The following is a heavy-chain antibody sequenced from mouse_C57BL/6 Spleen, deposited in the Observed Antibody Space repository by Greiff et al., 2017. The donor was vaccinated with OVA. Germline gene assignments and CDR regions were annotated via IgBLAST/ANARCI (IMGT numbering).Heavy chain of an antibody. CDR2: IHPNSGST. CDR3: AREGGGYYVPFDY. Sequence: QVQLKQPGAELVKPGASVKLSCKASGYTFTSYWMHWVKQRPGQGLEWIGMIHPNSGSTNYNEKFKSKATLTVDKSSSTAYMQLSSLTSEDSAVYYCAREGGGYYVPFDYWGQGTTLTVSS. D-gene: IGHD2-3*01. J-gene: IGHJ2*01. V-gene: IGHV1-64*01. CDR1: GYTFTSYW.